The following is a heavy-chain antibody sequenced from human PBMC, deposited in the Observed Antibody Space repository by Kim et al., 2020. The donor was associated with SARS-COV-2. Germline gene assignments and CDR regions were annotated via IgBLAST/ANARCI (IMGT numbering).Heavy chain of an antibody. CDR1: GYTFTSYF. CDR3: TKYSGRNPFDY. CDR2: INTSDGIT. J-gene: IGHJ4*02. D-gene: IGHD1-26*01. Sequence: APVKVSCKASGYTFTSYFMHWVRQAPGQGLEWMGIINTSDGITNYAQKFQGRVTMTRDTSTSTVYMELSSLRSEDTAVYYCTKYSGRNPFDYWGQGTLVTVSS. V-gene: IGHV1-46*01.